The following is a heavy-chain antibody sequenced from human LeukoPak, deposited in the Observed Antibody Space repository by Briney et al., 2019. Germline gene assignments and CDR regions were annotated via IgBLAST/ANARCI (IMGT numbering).Heavy chain of an antibody. V-gene: IGHV3-30*02. D-gene: IGHD1-26*01. CDR3: AKPRGGSPPRPSDI. J-gene: IGHJ3*02. Sequence: PGGSLRLSCAASGFTFSNYGIYWVRQAPGKGLEWVAYIQYDGGKTYYADSVQGRFTISRDNSKNTLYLQMSSLRVEDTAVYYCAKPRGGSPPRPSDIWGQGTMVTVSS. CDR1: GFTFSNYG. CDR2: IQYDGGKT.